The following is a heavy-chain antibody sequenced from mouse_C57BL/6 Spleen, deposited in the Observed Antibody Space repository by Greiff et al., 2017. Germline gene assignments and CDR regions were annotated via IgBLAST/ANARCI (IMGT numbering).Heavy chain of an antibody. D-gene: IGHD2-1*01. Sequence: EVMLVESGGGLVKPGGSLKLSCAASGFTFSDYGMHWVRQAPEKGLEWVAYISSGSSTIYYADTVKGRFTISRDNAKNTLFLQMTSLRSEDTAMYYCARRDGNWYYAMDYWGQGTSVTVSS. CDR3: ARRDGNWYYAMDY. J-gene: IGHJ4*01. CDR1: GFTFSDYG. V-gene: IGHV5-17*01. CDR2: ISSGSSTI.